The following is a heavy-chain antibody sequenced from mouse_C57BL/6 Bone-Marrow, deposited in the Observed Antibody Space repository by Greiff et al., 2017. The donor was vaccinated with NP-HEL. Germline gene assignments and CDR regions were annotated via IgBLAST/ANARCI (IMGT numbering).Heavy chain of an antibody. CDR3: ASLYYGSSYGCAY. Sequence: VHLVESGPGLVAPSQSLSITCTVSGFSLTSYAISWVRQPPGKGLEWLGVIWTGGGTNYNSALKSRLSISKDNSKSQVFLKMNSLQTDDTARYDCASLYYGSSYGCAYWGQGTLVTVSA. CDR2: IWTGGGT. CDR1: GFSLTSYA. J-gene: IGHJ3*01. D-gene: IGHD1-1*01. V-gene: IGHV2-9-1*01.